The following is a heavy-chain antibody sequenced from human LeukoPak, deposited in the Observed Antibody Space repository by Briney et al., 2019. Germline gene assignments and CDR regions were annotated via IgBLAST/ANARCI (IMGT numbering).Heavy chain of an antibody. D-gene: IGHD6-25*01. J-gene: IGHJ4*02. CDR3: ARERGGRYFDY. CDR1: GFTFSNYW. V-gene: IGHV3-7*03. Sequence: GSLRLSCAASGFTFSNYWMTWVRQAPGKGLEWVANINQGENEKYYVDSVRGRFTISRDNTNSSVNLQVNSLRAEDTAVYYCARERGGRYFDYWGQGILVTVSS. CDR2: INQGENEK.